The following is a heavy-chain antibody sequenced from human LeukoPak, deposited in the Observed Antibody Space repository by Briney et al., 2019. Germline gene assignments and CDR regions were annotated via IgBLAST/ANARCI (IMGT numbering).Heavy chain of an antibody. Sequence: PSQTLSLTCTVSGGSISSGSYYWSWIRQPAGKGLEWIGRIYTSGSTNYNPSLKRRVTISVDKSKNQFSLKLSSVTAADTAVYYCARGGIVVVPAANYYMDVWGKGTTVTVSS. J-gene: IGHJ6*03. CDR2: IYTSGST. D-gene: IGHD2-2*01. CDR3: ARGGIVVVPAANYYMDV. V-gene: IGHV4-61*02. CDR1: GGSISSGSYY.